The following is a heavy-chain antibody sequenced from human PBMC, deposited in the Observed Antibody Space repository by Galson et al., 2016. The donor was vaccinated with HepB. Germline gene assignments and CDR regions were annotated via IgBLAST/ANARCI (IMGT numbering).Heavy chain of an antibody. J-gene: IGHJ4*02. CDR3: ARGHTQTSTYSYGDDSYDF. V-gene: IGHV1-18*01. D-gene: IGHD2-21*02. CDR1: GYNFKIYG. CDR2: INCYNGNR. Sequence: SVKVSCKASGYNFKIYGITWVRQAPGQGLDWMGWINCYNGNRNFAQNVQGRISMTVDTSTNIAYMELSSLTSDDTAVYYCARGHTQTSTYSYGDDSYDFWGQGTLVTVSS.